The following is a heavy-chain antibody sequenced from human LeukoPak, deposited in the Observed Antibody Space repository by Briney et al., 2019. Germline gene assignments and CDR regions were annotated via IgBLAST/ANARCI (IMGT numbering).Heavy chain of an antibody. V-gene: IGHV1-69*13. D-gene: IGHD2-2*01. J-gene: IGHJ4*02. Sequence: GASVKVSCKASGGTFNNYAISWVRQAPGQGLEWMGGIIPIFGTTNSAQKFQGRVTITADESTSTAYMELSSLRSEDTAVYYCARDPLSSTSASDYWGQGTLVTVSS. CDR3: ARDPLSSTSASDY. CDR2: IIPIFGTT. CDR1: GGTFNNYA.